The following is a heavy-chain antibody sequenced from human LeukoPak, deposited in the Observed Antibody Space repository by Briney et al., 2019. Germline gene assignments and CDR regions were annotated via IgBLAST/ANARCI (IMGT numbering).Heavy chain of an antibody. V-gene: IGHV3-21*01. CDR2: LSSSSSYI. J-gene: IGHJ4*02. D-gene: IGHD1/OR15-1a*01. Sequence: PGGSLRLSCAASGFTFSSYSMNWVRQAPGKGLEWVSSLSSSSSYIDYADSVKGRFTISRDNSKNTLYLQMNSLRAEDTAVYHCARAEQLACDYWGQGTLVTVSS. CDR1: GFTFSSYS. CDR3: ARAEQLACDY.